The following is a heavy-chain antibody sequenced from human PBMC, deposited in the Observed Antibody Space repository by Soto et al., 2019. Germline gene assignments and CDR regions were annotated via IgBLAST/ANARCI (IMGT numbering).Heavy chain of an antibody. D-gene: IGHD1-20*01. J-gene: IGHJ4*02. V-gene: IGHV3-23*01. CDR3: ASLPLRYYNWNGY. Sequence: GGSLRLSCAASGFTFSSYAMSWVRQAPGKGLEWVSAISGSGGSTYYADSVKGRFTISRDNSKNTLYLQMNSLRAEDTAVYYCASLPLRYYNWNGYWGQGTLVTVSS. CDR2: ISGSGGST. CDR1: GFTFSSYA.